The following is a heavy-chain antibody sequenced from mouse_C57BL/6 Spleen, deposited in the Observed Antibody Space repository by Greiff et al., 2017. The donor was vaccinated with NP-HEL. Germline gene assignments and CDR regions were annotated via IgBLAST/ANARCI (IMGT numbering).Heavy chain of an antibody. CDR1: GYTFTSYW. D-gene: IGHD2-3*01. Sequence: VQLQESGAELVKPGASVKMSCKASGYTFTSYWITWVKQRPGQGLEWIGDIYPGSGSTNYNEKFKSKATLTVDTSSSTAYMPLSSLTSEDSAVYYGARVRRLLQYARDYWGQGTSVTVSS. J-gene: IGHJ4*01. CDR2: IYPGSGST. CDR3: ARVRRLLQYARDY. V-gene: IGHV1-55*01.